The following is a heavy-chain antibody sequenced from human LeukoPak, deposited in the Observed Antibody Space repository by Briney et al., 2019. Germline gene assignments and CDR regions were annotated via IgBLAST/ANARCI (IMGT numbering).Heavy chain of an antibody. CDR1: GGTFSSYA. CDR3: ARVKDYDFWSGYSYPPFDY. J-gene: IGHJ4*02. Sequence: SVKVSCKASGGTFSSYAISWVRQAPGQGLEWMGRIIPILGIANYAQKFQGRVTITADKSTSTAYMELSSLRSEDTAVYYCARVKDYDFWSGYSYPPFDYWGQGTLVTVSS. CDR2: IIPILGIA. D-gene: IGHD3-3*01. V-gene: IGHV1-69*04.